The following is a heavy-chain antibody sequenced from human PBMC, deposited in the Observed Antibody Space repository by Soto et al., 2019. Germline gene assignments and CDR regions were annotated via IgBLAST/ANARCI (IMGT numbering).Heavy chain of an antibody. CDR3: AKRPSNWDFIDN. J-gene: IGHJ4*02. V-gene: IGHV3-23*01. CDR1: GFSFSSSP. Sequence: EVQLLESGGGLVQPGGSLRLSCSASGFSFSSSPMSWVRQAPGKGLEWVSSIGVSTVNTYYSNSVKGRFTISRDNSRNTLSFKISSLTVDVTAVYYCAKRPSNWDFIDNWGRGTLVTVSS. CDR2: IGVSTVNT. D-gene: IGHD1-7*01.